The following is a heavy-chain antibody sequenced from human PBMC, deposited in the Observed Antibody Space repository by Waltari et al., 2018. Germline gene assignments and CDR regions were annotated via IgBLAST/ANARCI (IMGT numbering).Heavy chain of an antibody. CDR2: IFHSGGT. J-gene: IGHJ4*02. V-gene: IGHV4-38-2*01. Sequence: QVQLQESGPGLVKPSETLSLTCAVSGYSISSGHYWAWIRQPPGKGLEWIGSIFHSGGTYYNPSLKTRVTISVDTSKNQFSLNLNSVSAADTAVYYCASNSPAMDYWGQGILVTVSS. CDR3: ASNSPAMDY. CDR1: GYSISSGHY. D-gene: IGHD2-2*01.